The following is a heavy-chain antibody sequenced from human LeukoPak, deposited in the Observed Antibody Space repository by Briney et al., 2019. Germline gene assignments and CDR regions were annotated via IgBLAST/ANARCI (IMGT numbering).Heavy chain of an antibody. CDR2: IYYSGST. CDR1: GGSISSSSYY. CDR3: ARLVAATGNFDY. J-gene: IGHJ4*02. V-gene: IGHV4-39*07. Sequence: SETLSLTCTVSGGSISSSSYYWGWIRQPAGKGLEWIGSIYYSGSTYYNPSLKSRVTISVDTSKNQFSLNLSSVTAADTAVYYCARLVAATGNFDYWGQGTLVTVSS. D-gene: IGHD6-13*01.